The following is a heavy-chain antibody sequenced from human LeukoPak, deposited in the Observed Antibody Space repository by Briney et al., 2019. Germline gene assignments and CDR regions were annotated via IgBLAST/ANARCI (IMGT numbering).Heavy chain of an antibody. CDR1: GYTFTGYY. CDR2: INPNSGGT. D-gene: IGHD5-18*01. V-gene: IGHV1-2*06. CDR3: ARDFEEQLWSNHDAFDI. Sequence: ASVKVSCKASGYTFTGYYMHWVRQAPGQGLEWMGRINPNSGGTNYAQKFQGRVTMTRDTSISTAYMELSRLRSDDTAVYYCARDFEEQLWSNHDAFDIWGQGTMVTVSS. J-gene: IGHJ3*02.